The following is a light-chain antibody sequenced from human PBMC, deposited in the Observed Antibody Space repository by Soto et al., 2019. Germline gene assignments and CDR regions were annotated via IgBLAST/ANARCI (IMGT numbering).Light chain of an antibody. Sequence: IEISQSPSTLSGSVGDRVTITCRASQTISSWLAWYQQKPGKAPNLLIYDASSSESGVPSRFSGSGSGTDFTLPISSLQPEDFATYYCQQSYSRGTFGQGTKVDIK. CDR2: DAS. V-gene: IGKV1-5*01. CDR1: QTISSW. J-gene: IGKJ1*01. CDR3: QQSYSRGT.